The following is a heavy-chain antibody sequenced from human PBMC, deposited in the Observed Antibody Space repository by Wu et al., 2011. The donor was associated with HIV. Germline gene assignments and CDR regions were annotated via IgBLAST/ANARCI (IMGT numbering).Heavy chain of an antibody. V-gene: IGHV1-2*02. J-gene: IGHJ6*03. CDR3: ARGDDDFWSGYYMDV. D-gene: IGHD3-3*01. CDR2: INPNSGDT. Sequence: QVQLVQSGAEVKKPGASVKVSCKASGYTFSAYYMHWVRQAPGQGLEWMGWINPNSGDTDYAQKLQGRVTMTRDTSISTAYMELSRLRSEDTAVYYCARGDDDFWSGYYMDVWGKGTTVTVSS. CDR1: GYTFSAYY.